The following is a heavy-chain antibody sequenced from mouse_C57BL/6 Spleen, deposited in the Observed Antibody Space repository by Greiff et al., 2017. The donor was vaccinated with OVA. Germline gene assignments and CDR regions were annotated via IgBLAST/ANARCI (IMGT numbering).Heavy chain of an antibody. J-gene: IGHJ1*03. Sequence: EVKLMESGPALVKPSQSVSLTCTVTGYSITNGNHWWIWIRQVSGSKLVWIGYISSSGSTDSNPSHKSRISITSDTSKNQLFLQLNYVTTEDIATYYCARDYDGYYERYFDVWGTGTTVTVSS. CDR3: ARDYDGYYERYFDV. CDR1: GYSITNGNHW. D-gene: IGHD2-3*01. CDR2: ISSSGST. V-gene: IGHV3-4*01.